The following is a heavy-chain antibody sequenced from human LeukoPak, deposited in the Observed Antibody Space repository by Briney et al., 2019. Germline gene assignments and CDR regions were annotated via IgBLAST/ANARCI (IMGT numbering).Heavy chain of an antibody. CDR1: GGSIRSYY. J-gene: IGHJ4*02. D-gene: IGHD6-13*01. CDR2: IYYSGST. Sequence: ASETLSLTCTVSGGSIRSYYWSWIRQPPGKGLEWIGYIYYSGSTSYNPSLKSRVTISVDTSKNQFSLKLSSVTAADTAVYYCARGVVAAAGRTFDFWGQGTLVTVSS. CDR3: ARGVVAAAGRTFDF. V-gene: IGHV4-59*01.